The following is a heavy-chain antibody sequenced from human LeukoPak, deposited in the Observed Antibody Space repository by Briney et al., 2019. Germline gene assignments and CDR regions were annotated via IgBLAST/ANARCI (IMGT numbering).Heavy chain of an antibody. V-gene: IGHV3-23*01. CDR3: AGDYGYAFDN. J-gene: IGHJ4*02. Sequence: GGSLRLSCAATGFTFSNYTMSWVRQAPGKGLEWVSAIGINSGSTYYADSVKGRSTISGDKSKNSLYLQMNSLRAEYTAVYYCAGDYGYAFDNWGQGTMVTVSS. CDR2: IGINSGST. D-gene: IGHD5-18*01. CDR1: GFTFSNYT.